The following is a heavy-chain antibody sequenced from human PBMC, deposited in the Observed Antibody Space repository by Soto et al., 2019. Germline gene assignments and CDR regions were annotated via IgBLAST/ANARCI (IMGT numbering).Heavy chain of an antibody. CDR2: SSDSGGAT. CDR3: AKALRDEYNLAYFDF. J-gene: IGHJ4*02. D-gene: IGHD1-1*01. V-gene: IGHV3-23*01. CDR1: GFSFSTYA. Sequence: EVQLLESGGGLVQPGGSLRVSCAASGFSFSTYAMSWVRQAPGKGPEWVSGSSDSGGATFYADSVKGRFTISRDNSLNTLYLQMNSLRGEDTALYYCAKALRDEYNLAYFDFWGQGTLVTVSS.